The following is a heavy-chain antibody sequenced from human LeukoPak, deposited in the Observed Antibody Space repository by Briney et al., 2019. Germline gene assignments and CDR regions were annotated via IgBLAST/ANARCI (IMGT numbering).Heavy chain of an antibody. J-gene: IGHJ4*02. Sequence: SETLSLTCAVYGGSFRGFYWSWIRQPPGKGLEWIGEINHSGSSNYNPSLKSRVTISIDTSKNQFSLKLTSVTAADTAVYYCAREVREMATDYFDYWGQGTLVTVSS. CDR1: GGSFRGFY. CDR3: AREVREMATDYFDY. D-gene: IGHD5-24*01. V-gene: IGHV4-34*01. CDR2: INHSGSS.